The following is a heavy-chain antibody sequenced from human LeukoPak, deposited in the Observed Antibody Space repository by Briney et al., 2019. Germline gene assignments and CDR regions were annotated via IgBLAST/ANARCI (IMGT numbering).Heavy chain of an antibody. V-gene: IGHV4-39*01. D-gene: IGHD3-10*01. CDR2: IYYSGST. Sequence: SETLSLTCTVSGGSISSSSYYWGWIRQPPGKGLEWIGSIYYSGSTYYNPSLKSRVTISVDTSKNQFSLKLSSVTAADTAVYYCARDGSGSYYRGYYYGMDVWGQGTTVTVSS. CDR1: GGSISSSSYY. CDR3: ARDGSGSYYRGYYYGMDV. J-gene: IGHJ6*02.